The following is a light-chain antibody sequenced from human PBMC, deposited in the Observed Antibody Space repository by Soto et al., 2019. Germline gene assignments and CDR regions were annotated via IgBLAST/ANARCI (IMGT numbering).Light chain of an antibody. CDR3: QQYGSSGT. V-gene: IGKV3-20*01. CDR2: GAS. J-gene: IGKJ1*01. CDR1: QSVSRNY. Sequence: IVLTESPGRLSSSRGERATSSCRAGQSVSRNYLAWYQQKPGQAPRLLIYGASNRATGIPDTLSGSGSGTDFTLPISRLEPEDSAVYYCQQYGSSGTFGQGTKVDIK.